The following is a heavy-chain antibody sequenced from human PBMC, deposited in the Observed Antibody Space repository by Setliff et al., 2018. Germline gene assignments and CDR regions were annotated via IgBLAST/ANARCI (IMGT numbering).Heavy chain of an antibody. J-gene: IGHJ4*02. V-gene: IGHV1-18*01. Sequence: ASVKVSCKSSGFTFTDYGITWVRQVPGQGLEWMGWINNYNFNTQYAQKFQGRLTMTTDTSTSTAYMELRSLRSDDTAVYYCARDADYYDSAENPIVDYWGQGTLVTVSS. CDR2: INNYNFNT. CDR1: GFTFTDYG. CDR3: ARDADYYDSAENPIVDY. D-gene: IGHD3-22*01.